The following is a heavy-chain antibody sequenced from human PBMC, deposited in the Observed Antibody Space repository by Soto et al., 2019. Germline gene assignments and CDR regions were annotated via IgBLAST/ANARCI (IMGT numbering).Heavy chain of an antibody. V-gene: IGHV4-30-4*01. CDR3: ARGSWSGSYIYGMDV. CDR2: IYYSGST. Sequence: KTSETLSLTCTVSGGSISSGDYYWSWIRQPPGKGLEWIGYIYYSGSTYYNPSLKSRVTISVDTSKNQFSLKLSSVTAADTAVYYCARGSWSGSYIYGMDVWGQGTTVTVSS. J-gene: IGHJ6*02. CDR1: GGSISSGDYY. D-gene: IGHD3-3*01.